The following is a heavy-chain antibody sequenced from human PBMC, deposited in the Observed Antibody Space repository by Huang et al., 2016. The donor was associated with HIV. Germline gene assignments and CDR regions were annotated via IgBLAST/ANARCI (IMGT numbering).Heavy chain of an antibody. J-gene: IGHJ4*02. V-gene: IGHV5-51*01. CDR3: ARQVDGFRSHFDF. CDR2: NYPRASET. D-gene: IGHD5-18*01. Sequence: EVLLVQSGAELKEPGESLKISCTASGYGFSSYWIGWVRQKPGKGLVWVGINYPRASETKDRPSFDGEFTISADKSTRAAYLQWESLKAPDAAIYFCARQVDGFRSHFDFWGQGTLVSVSS. CDR1: GYGFSSYW.